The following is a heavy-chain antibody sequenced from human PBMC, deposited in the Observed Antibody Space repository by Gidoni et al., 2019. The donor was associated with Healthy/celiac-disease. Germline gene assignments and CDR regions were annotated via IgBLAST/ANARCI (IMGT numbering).Heavy chain of an antibody. D-gene: IGHD6-13*01. CDR3: ARRFGTEQQLVRYYYYGMDV. Sequence: QVQLVESGGGVVQPGRSLRLSCAASGFTFSSYGMHWVRQAPGKGLEWVAVIWYDGSNKYYADSVKGRFTISRDNSKNTLYLQMNSLRAEDTAVYYCARRFGTEQQLVRYYYYGMDVWGQGTTVTVSS. CDR1: GFTFSSYG. V-gene: IGHV3-33*08. J-gene: IGHJ6*02. CDR2: IWYDGSNK.